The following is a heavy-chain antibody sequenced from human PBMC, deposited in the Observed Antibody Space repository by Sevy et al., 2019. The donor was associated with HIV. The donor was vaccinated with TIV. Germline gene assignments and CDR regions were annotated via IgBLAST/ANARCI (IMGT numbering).Heavy chain of an antibody. CDR3: AKDTTSLWGYFDY. D-gene: IGHD2-2*01. V-gene: IGHV3-23*01. Sequence: GGSLRLSCAASGFSFSSYAMNWVRQAPGKGLEWVSAVSASGATTYYADSVKGRFTISRDNSRSTLYLQMDSLRADDTVVYYCAKDTTSLWGYFDYWGQGTLVTVSS. CDR2: VSASGATT. CDR1: GFSFSSYA. J-gene: IGHJ4*02.